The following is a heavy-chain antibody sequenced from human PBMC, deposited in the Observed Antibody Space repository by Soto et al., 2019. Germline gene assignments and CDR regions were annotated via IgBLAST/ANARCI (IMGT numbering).Heavy chain of an antibody. V-gene: IGHV3-23*01. D-gene: IGHD3-10*01. CDR1: GFTFRAYA. Sequence: EVQLLESGGGLVQPGGSLRLSCVASGFTFRAYAMSWVRQAPGEGLEWVSTITGAGSTYYADSVKGRFTISGDNSKSTMYMEMSSLRAEDTAVYYCAKGHETGHLLFVSWGQGTLVTVAS. CDR2: ITGAGST. CDR3: AKGHETGHLLFVS. J-gene: IGHJ4*02.